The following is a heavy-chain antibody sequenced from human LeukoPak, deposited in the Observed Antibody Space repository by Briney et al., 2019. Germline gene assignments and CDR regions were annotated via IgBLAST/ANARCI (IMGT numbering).Heavy chain of an antibody. Sequence: SETLSLTCTVSGGSISSSSYYWGWIRQPPGKGLEWIGSIYYSGSTYYNPSLKSRVTISVDTSKNQFSLKLSSVTAADTAVYYCARHSFDWLNNWFDPWGQGTLVTVSS. J-gene: IGHJ5*02. V-gene: IGHV4-39*01. CDR3: ARHSFDWLNNWFDP. CDR1: GGSISSSSYY. CDR2: IYYSGST. D-gene: IGHD3-9*01.